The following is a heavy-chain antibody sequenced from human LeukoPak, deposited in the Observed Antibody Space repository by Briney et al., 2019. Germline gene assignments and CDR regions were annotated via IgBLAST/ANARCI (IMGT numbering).Heavy chain of an antibody. J-gene: IGHJ4*02. Sequence: DSVKGRFAISRDNAKNSLYLQMNSLRAEDTALYYCARDVVLGPSFDFWGQGTLVTVSS. V-gene: IGHV3-7*01. D-gene: IGHD2-2*01. CDR3: ARDVVLGPSFDF.